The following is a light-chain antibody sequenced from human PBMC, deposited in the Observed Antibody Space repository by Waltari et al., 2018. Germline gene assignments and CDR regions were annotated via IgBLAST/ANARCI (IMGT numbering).Light chain of an antibody. CDR3: QQYGSPPYT. J-gene: IGKJ2*01. V-gene: IGKV3-20*01. CDR1: QCVGSSY. Sequence: CRAIQCVGSSYLAWYRHKPGQPLRLLIYAVSGRATGIPDRVSGSGSGADFTLTIDRLEPEDFAVYYCQQYGSPPYTFGQGTKL. CDR2: AVS.